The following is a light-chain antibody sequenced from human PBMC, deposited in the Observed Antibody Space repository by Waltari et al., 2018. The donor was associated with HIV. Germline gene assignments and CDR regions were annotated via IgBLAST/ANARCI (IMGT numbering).Light chain of an antibody. V-gene: IGKV2-28*01. CDR2: LGS. CDR3: LQGLQPPLT. J-gene: IGKJ4*01. Sequence: EIVMTQSPLSLPVTPREPASISCRSSQSPLHGNGNSYFDWYLQKPGQSPQLLIYLGSNRASGVLDRFSGSGSGTDFTLKIRRVEAEDVEVYYCLQGLQPPLTFGGGIKVGIK. CDR1: QSPLHGNGNSY.